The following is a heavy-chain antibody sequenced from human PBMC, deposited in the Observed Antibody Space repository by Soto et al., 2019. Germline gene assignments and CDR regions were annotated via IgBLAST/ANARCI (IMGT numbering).Heavy chain of an antibody. CDR2: INPDGGRT. V-gene: IGHV3-74*01. D-gene: IGHD3-16*02. J-gene: IGHJ5*02. CDR3: ARVKLGSYHWVDP. CDR1: GLTFSSYW. Sequence: PGGSLRLSCAASGLTFSSYWLHWVRQAPGEGLVWVSRINPDGGRTNYADSVKGRFTISRDNAKNTLYLQMDSLRAEDTAVYYCARVKLGSYHWVDPWGQGTLVTVSS.